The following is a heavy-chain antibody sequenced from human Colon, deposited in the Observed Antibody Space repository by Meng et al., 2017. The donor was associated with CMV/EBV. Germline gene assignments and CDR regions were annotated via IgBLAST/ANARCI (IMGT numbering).Heavy chain of an antibody. Sequence: GGSLRLSCAASGFTFSNAWMSWVRQAPGKGLEWVGRIKSKIDGETTDYSPPVKGRFTISRDDSTNTLYLQMNSLTTADTAVYFCVANTLYWGQGTLVTVSS. J-gene: IGHJ4*02. V-gene: IGHV3-15*01. CDR3: VANTLY. CDR2: IKSKIDGETT. CDR1: GFTFSNAW.